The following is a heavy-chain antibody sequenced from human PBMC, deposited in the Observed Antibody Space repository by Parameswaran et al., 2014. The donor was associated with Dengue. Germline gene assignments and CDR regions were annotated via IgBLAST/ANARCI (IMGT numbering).Heavy chain of an antibody. V-gene: IGHV3-53*01. J-gene: IGHJ4*02. CDR3: ARDVSGSYLSYFDY. Sequence: RWIRQPPGKGLEWVSVIYSGGSTYYADSVKGRFTISRDNSKNTLYLQMNSLRAEDTAVYYCARDVSGSYLSYFDYWGQGTLVTVSS. CDR2: IYSGGST. D-gene: IGHD1-26*01.